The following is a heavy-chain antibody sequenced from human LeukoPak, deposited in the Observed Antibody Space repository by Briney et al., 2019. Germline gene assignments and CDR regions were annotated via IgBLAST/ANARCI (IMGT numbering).Heavy chain of an antibody. V-gene: IGHV1-8*02. CDR1: GYTFTSYG. Sequence: ASVKVSCKASGYTFTSYGISWVRQAPGQGLEWMGWMNPNSGNTGYAQKFQGRVTMTRNTSISKAYMELSSLRSEDTAVYYCARGRRVTIFGVVIPKNWFDPWGQGTLVTVSS. CDR2: MNPNSGNT. CDR3: ARGRRVTIFGVVIPKNWFDP. D-gene: IGHD3-3*01. J-gene: IGHJ5*02.